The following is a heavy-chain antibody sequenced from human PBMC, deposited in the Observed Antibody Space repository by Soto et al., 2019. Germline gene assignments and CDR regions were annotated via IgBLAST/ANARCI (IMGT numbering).Heavy chain of an antibody. CDR1: GYTFTSYA. CDR2: INAGNGNT. J-gene: IGHJ5*02. Sequence: QVQLVQSGAEEKKPGASVKVSCKASGYTFTSYAMHWVRQAPGQRLEWMGWINAGNGNTKYSQKFQGRVTITRDTSASTAYMELSSLRSEDTAVYYCARGLDIVLVPAAKGGWFDPWGQGTLVTVSS. V-gene: IGHV1-3*05. CDR3: ARGLDIVLVPAAKGGWFDP. D-gene: IGHD2-2*01.